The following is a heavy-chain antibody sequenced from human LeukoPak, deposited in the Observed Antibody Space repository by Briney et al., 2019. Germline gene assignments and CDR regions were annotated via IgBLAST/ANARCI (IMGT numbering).Heavy chain of an antibody. CDR3: ARAPPRGVILDY. Sequence: SVKVSCKASGGTFSSYAISWVRQAPGQGLEWMGGITPIFGTANYAQKFQGRVTITADKSTSTAYMELSSLRSEDTAVYYCARAPPRGVILDYWGQGTLVTVSS. D-gene: IGHD3-10*01. CDR2: ITPIFGTA. V-gene: IGHV1-69*06. CDR1: GGTFSSYA. J-gene: IGHJ4*02.